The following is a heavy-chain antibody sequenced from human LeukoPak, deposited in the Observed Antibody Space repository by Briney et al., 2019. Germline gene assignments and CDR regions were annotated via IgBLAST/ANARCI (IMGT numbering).Heavy chain of an antibody. Sequence: ASVKPSCNASGHTFTSSAMNWVTQAPGHQLKCWRWSNTNSGNPTDAQGFTGRIVFSLDTSVSTAYLQISSLKAEDSADYYCAKNGLGAVVKTDWGQGTLVTVSS. CDR3: AKNGLGAVVKTD. D-gene: IGHD3-22*01. V-gene: IGHV7-4-1*02. CDR2: SNTNSGNP. J-gene: IGHJ4*02. CDR1: GHTFTSSA.